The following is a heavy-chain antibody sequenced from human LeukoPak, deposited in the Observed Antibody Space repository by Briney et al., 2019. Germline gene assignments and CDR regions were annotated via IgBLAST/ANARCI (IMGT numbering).Heavy chain of an antibody. CDR1: GFTFSSYA. CDR3: ARDIPPTDY. Sequence: GRSLRLSCAASGFTFSSYAMHWVRQAPGKGLEWVAVISYDGSNKYYADSVKGRFTISRDNSKNTLYLQMNSLRAEDTAVYYCARDIPPTDYWGQGTLVTVSS. J-gene: IGHJ4*02. CDR2: ISYDGSNK. D-gene: IGHD2-2*02. V-gene: IGHV3-30*04.